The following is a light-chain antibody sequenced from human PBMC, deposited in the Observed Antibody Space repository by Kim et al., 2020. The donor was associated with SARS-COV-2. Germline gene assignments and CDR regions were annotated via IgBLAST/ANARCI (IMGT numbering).Light chain of an antibody. CDR1: NIGSKR. V-gene: IGLV3-21*04. CDR3: QVWDSSSDHSV. CDR2: YDS. Sequence: PGKTARISCGGNNIGSKRVHWYQQKPGQAPVLVIYYDSDRPSGIPERFSGSNSGNTATLTISRVEAGDEADYYCQVWDSSSDHSVFGGGTKLTVL. J-gene: IGLJ2*01.